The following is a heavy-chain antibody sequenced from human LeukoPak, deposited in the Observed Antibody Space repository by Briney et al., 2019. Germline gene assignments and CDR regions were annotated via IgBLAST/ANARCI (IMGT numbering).Heavy chain of an antibody. J-gene: IGHJ4*02. D-gene: IGHD3-22*01. CDR3: ARDRGNYYGSSGYYWDY. Sequence: GGSLRLSCAASGFTVSSNYMSWVRQAPGKGLEWVSVIYSGGSTYYADSVKGRFTISGDNSKNTLYLQMNSLRAEDTAVYYCARDRGNYYGSSGYYWDYWGQGTLVTVPS. CDR2: IYSGGST. CDR1: GFTVSSNY. V-gene: IGHV3-53*01.